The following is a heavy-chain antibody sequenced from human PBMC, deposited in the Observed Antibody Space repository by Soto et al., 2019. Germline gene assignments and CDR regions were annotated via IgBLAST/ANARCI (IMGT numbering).Heavy chain of an antibody. Sequence: GGSLRLSCAASGFTFSSYAMSWVRQAPGKGLEWVSAISGSGGSTYYADSVKGRFTISRDNSKNTLYLQMNSLRAEDTAVYYCASIVVVPAAMRTTIFGVVAPPDYWGQGTLVTVS. J-gene: IGHJ4*02. CDR1: GFTFSSYA. D-gene: IGHD2-2*01. V-gene: IGHV3-23*01. CDR2: ISGSGGST. CDR3: ASIVVVPAAMRTTIFGVVAPPDY.